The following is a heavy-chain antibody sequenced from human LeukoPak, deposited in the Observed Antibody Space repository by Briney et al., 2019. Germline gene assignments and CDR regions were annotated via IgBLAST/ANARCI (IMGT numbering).Heavy chain of an antibody. CDR1: EFTFSSYA. CDR2: ISSNGGST. D-gene: IGHD2-15*01. J-gene: IGHJ6*02. V-gene: IGHV3-64D*09. Sequence: GGSLSLSCAASEFTFSSYAMNWVRQAPGKGLEYVSAISSNGGSTYYADSVKGRFTISRDNSKNTLYLQMSSLRAEDTAVYYCVKGRVGYCSGGSCKERGYYYYGMDVWGQGTTATVSS. CDR3: VKGRVGYCSGGSCKERGYYYYGMDV.